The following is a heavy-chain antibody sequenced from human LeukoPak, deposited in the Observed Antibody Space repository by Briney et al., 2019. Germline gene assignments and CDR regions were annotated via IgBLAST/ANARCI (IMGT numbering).Heavy chain of an antibody. CDR3: ARENVVGMGGFDY. CDR2: ITGSGDMT. D-gene: IGHD2-21*01. V-gene: IGHV3-48*01. CDR1: GFTFSNYG. J-gene: IGHJ4*02. Sequence: GGSLRLSCAASGFTFSNYGINWVRQAPGKGLEWLSHITGSGDMTHYANSVKGRFTISRDNAKSSLFLQMNSLRAEDTAVYYCARENVVGMGGFDYWGQGTLVTVSS.